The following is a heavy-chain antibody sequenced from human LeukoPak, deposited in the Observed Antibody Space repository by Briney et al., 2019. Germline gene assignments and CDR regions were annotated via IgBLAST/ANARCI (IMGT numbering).Heavy chain of an antibody. CDR1: GFTFSSYW. CDR2: INSDGSRT. V-gene: IGHV3-74*01. J-gene: IGHJ4*02. D-gene: IGHD4-17*01. Sequence: GGSLRLSCAASGFTFSSYWMHWVRQAPGKGLVWVSRINSDGSRTRYADSVKGRFTISRDNAKNTLYLQMNSLRAEDTAVYYCARDQTDGDYVYNYWGQRTLVTVSS. CDR3: ARDQTDGDYVYNY.